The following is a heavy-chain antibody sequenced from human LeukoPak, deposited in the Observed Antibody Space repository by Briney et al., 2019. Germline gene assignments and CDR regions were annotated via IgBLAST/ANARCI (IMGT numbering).Heavy chain of an antibody. Sequence: PGGSLRLSCAASGFTFSTYVMHWVRQAPGKGLEWVAVISYDGSYKYYADSVRGRFTISRDNSKNTLYLQMNSLRAEDTAVFYCAKDLYDFWSTFYKSRPFDYWGQGSLVTVSS. CDR2: ISYDGSYK. CDR3: AKDLYDFWSTFYKSRPFDY. J-gene: IGHJ4*02. CDR1: GFTFSTYV. V-gene: IGHV3-30*18. D-gene: IGHD3-3*01.